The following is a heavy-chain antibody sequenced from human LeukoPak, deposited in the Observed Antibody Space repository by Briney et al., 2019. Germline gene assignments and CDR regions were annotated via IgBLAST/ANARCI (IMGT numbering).Heavy chain of an antibody. CDR2: ISSDGSGT. CDR1: GFTFSSFW. D-gene: IGHD6-19*01. Sequence: GGSLRLPYATSGFTFSSFWMHWVRQTPGKGLVWVSRISSDGSGTTYADSVKGRFTISRDNAKNTLYLQMNSLRVEDTAVFYCVRGHSSGWYRFDDWGQGTLVTVSS. CDR3: VRGHSSGWYRFDD. J-gene: IGHJ4*02. V-gene: IGHV3-74*01.